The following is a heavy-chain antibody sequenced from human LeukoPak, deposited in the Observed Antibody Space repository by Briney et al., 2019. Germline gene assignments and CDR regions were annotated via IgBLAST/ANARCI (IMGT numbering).Heavy chain of an antibody. CDR2: INPNSGGT. D-gene: IGHD1-26*01. J-gene: IGHJ4*02. CDR1: GYTFTGYY. V-gene: IGHV1-2*02. Sequence: ASVKVSCKASGYTFTGYYMHWVRQAPGQGLEWMGWINPNSGGTNYAQKFQGRVAMTRDTSISTAYMELSRLRSDDTAVYYCARDGAHIVGAIHFDYWGQGTLVTVSS. CDR3: ARDGAHIVGAIHFDY.